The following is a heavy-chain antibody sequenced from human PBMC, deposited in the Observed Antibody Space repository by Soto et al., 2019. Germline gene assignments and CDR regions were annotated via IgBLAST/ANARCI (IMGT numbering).Heavy chain of an antibody. V-gene: IGHV4-30-4*01. CDR1: GASVAGGSYY. D-gene: IGHD5-12*01. CDR3: ARDTYSGYDFGL. J-gene: IGHJ5*02. Sequence: SETLSLTCSVSGASVAGGSYYWSWVRQPPGKGLEWIGYIPSRGRPFYNPSLTSRGTISADTSKNQLSLQLTSVTAADTAVYYCARDTYSGYDFGLWGQGTLATVSS. CDR2: IPSRGRP.